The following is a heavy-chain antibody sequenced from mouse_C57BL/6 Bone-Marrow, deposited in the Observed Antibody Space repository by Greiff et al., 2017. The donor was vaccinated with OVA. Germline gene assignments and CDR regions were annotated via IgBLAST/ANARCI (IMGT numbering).Heavy chain of an antibody. CDR1: GFTFKDDY. CDR3: TREGLLFDY. D-gene: IGHD1-1*02. Sequence: EVQLQQSGAELVRPGASVKLSCTASGFTFKDDYMHWVQQRPEQGLEWIGWIGPETGDTEYASKFQGKATITEDTSTNTVYLQVSSLTSEDTAVYYCTREGLLFDYWGQGTSVTVSS. CDR2: IGPETGDT. V-gene: IGHV14-4*01. J-gene: IGHJ4*01.